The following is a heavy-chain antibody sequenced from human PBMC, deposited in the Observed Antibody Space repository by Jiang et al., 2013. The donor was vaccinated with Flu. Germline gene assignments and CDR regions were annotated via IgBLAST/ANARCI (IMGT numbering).Heavy chain of an antibody. J-gene: IGHJ4*02. CDR1: GYTFTSYY. V-gene: IGHV1-46*01. Sequence: QLVESGAEVKKPGASVKVSCKASGYTFTSYYMHWVRQAPGQGLEWMGIINPSGGSTSYAQKFQGRVTMTRDTSTSTVYMELSSLRSEDTAVYYCARKSIAVAGTERPLDYWGQGTLVTVSS. CDR2: INPSGGST. D-gene: IGHD6-19*01. CDR3: ARKSIAVAGTERPLDY.